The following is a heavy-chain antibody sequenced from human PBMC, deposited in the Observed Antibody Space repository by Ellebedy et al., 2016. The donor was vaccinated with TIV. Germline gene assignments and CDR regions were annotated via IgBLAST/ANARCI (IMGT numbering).Heavy chain of an antibody. CDR2: INSGNGNT. D-gene: IGHD6-13*01. CDR1: GYTFTTYT. J-gene: IGHJ4*02. V-gene: IGHV1-3*01. Sequence: AASVKVSCKASGYTFTTYTLHWVRQAPGQRLESMGWINSGNGNTKYSQKFQGRVTFTRDTSASTAYMGLSSLKSEDTAVYYCARAAATGNPPFDYWGQGTLVTVSS. CDR3: ARAAATGNPPFDY.